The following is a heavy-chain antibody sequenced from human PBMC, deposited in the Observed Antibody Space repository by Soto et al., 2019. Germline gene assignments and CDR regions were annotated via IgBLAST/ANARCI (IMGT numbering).Heavy chain of an antibody. CDR3: ARRYGDYFDY. CDR1: GGSISSYY. D-gene: IGHD4-17*01. J-gene: IGHJ4*02. V-gene: IGHV4-59*08. Sequence: QVQLQESGPGLVKPSETLSLTCTVSGGSISSYYWSWIRQPPGKGLEWIGYIYYSGSTNYNPSLKGRVTISVATPKNQFSLKLSSVTAADPAVYYCARRYGDYFDYWGQGTLVTVSS. CDR2: IYYSGST.